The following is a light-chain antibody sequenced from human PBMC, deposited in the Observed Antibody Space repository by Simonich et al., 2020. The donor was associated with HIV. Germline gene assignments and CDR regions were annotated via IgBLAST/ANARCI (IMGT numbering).Light chain of an antibody. V-gene: IGLV2-14*01. J-gene: IGLJ2*01. CDR2: DVI. CDR3: FSYRSSSTLV. Sequence: QSALTQPASVSGSPGQSITMSCTGTSSDVGGYDYVSWYQQHAGKAPKLMIYDVIKRPPGVSDRFAGPKSGNTASLTISGLQAEDEADYYCFSYRSSSTLVFGGGTKLTVL. CDR1: SSDVGGYDY.